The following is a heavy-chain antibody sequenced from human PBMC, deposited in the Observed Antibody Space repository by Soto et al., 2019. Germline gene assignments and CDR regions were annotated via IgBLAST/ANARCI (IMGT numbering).Heavy chain of an antibody. CDR3: TTGLTYYYDSSGYYWAGGMDV. J-gene: IGHJ6*02. D-gene: IGHD3-22*01. CDR1: GFTFSNAW. Sequence: EVQLVESGVGLVKPGGSLRLSCAASGFTFSNAWMNWVRQAPGKGLEWVGRIKSKSDGETTDYAATVKGRFTISRDDSKNTLYLQMNSLKTEDTAVYYCTTGLTYYYDSSGYYWAGGMDVWGQGITVTVSS. V-gene: IGHV3-15*01. CDR2: IKSKSDGETT.